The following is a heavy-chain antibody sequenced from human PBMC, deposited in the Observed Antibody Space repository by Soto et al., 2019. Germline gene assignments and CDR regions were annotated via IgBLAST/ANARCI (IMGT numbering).Heavy chain of an antibody. CDR3: ARDVAVYDFWSGYRPGGMDV. V-gene: IGHV3-48*03. D-gene: IGHD3-3*01. J-gene: IGHJ6*02. Sequence: GESLKISCAASGFMFSSYEMNWVRQAPGKGLEWVSHISSSGTIIYNADSVKGRFTISRDNAKNTLYLQMNSLRAEDTAVYYCARDVAVYDFWSGYRPGGMDVWGQGTTVTASS. CDR1: GFMFSSYE. CDR2: ISSSGTII.